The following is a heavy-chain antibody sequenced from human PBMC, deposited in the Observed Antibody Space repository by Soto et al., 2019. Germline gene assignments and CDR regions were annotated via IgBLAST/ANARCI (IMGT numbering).Heavy chain of an antibody. CDR1: GFTFSSYG. CDR3: AKESRGYGYGSEGY. J-gene: IGHJ4*02. V-gene: IGHV3-30*18. D-gene: IGHD5-18*01. CDR2: ISYDGSNK. Sequence: QVQLVESGGGVVQPGRSLRLSCAASGFTFSSYGMHWVRQAPGKGLEWVAVISYDGSNKYYADSVKGRFTISRDNSKNTLYLQMNSLRAEDTAVYYCAKESRGYGYGSEGYWGQGTLVTVSS.